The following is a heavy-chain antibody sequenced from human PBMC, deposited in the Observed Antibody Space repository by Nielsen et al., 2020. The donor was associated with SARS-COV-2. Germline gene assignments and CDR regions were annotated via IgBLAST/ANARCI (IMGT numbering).Heavy chain of an antibody. Sequence: GGSLRLSCAASGFTFDDYAMHWVRQAPGKGLEWVSGISWNSGSIGYADSMKGRFTISRDNAKNSLYLQMNSLRAEDTALYYCAKLSSGPFPNDAFDIWGQGTMVTVSS. CDR2: ISWNSGSI. V-gene: IGHV3-9*01. J-gene: IGHJ3*02. CDR3: AKLSSGPFPNDAFDI. D-gene: IGHD6-19*01. CDR1: GFTFDDYA.